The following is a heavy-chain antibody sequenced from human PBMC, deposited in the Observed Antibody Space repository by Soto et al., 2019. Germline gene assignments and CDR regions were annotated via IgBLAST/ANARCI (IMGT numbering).Heavy chain of an antibody. J-gene: IGHJ4*01. CDR1: GFTVSSNY. Sequence: EVQLVESGGGLVQPGGSLRLSCAASGFTVSSNYMSWVRQAPRKGLEWVSLIFSGGSTYYADSVNGRFTISRDNSKNALFLQMNSLRAEDTAVYYCASVRYTSGQSLDYWGHGTLVAVSS. D-gene: IGHD6-19*01. V-gene: IGHV3-66*01. CDR2: IFSGGST. CDR3: ASVRYTSGQSLDY.